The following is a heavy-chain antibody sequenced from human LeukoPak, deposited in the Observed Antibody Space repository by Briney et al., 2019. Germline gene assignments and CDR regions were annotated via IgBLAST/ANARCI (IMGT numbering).Heavy chain of an antibody. D-gene: IGHD5-18*01. Sequence: GGSLRLSCAASGFTFSSNWMSWVRQAPGKGLEWVANIKKDGSEKYYVDSVKGRFTTSRDNAKTSLYLQMNSLRAEDTAVYYCARDLSGVTGYTYGRGIDYWGQGTLVTVSS. CDR2: IKKDGSEK. CDR3: ARDLSGVTGYTYGRGIDY. J-gene: IGHJ4*02. CDR1: GFTFSSNW. V-gene: IGHV3-7*01.